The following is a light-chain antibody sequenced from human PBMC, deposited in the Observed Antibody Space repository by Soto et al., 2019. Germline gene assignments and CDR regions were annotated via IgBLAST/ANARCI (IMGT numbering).Light chain of an antibody. CDR3: TSYTNINYVI. J-gene: IGLJ2*01. Sequence: QSVLTQPASVSGSPGQSITISCTGTSSDVVSWYQQHPGKAPKLMIYEGNKRPSGVSNRFSGSKSGNTASLTISGLQAEDEADYYCTSYTNINYVIFGGGTKLTVL. CDR2: EGN. V-gene: IGLV2-14*02. CDR1: SSDV.